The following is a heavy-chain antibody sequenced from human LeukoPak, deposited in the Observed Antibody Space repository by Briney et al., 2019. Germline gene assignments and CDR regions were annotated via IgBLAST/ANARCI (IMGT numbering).Heavy chain of an antibody. Sequence: SETLSLTCTASGGSISSSSYYWGWIRQPPGKGLEWIGSIYYSGSTYYNPSLKSRVTISVDTSKNQFSLKLSSVTAADTAVYYCARLGYCSSTSCHTSRGGAFDIWGQGTMVTVSS. CDR3: ARLGYCSSTSCHTSRGGAFDI. J-gene: IGHJ3*02. V-gene: IGHV4-39*01. CDR2: IYYSGST. D-gene: IGHD2-2*03. CDR1: GGSISSSSYY.